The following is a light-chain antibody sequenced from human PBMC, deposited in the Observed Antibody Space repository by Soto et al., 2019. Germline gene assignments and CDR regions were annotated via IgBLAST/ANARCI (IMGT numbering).Light chain of an antibody. CDR1: SSNIGAGYD. CDR3: QYYDRSRNNCV. J-gene: IGLJ3*02. V-gene: IGLV1-40*01. CDR2: GHT. Sequence: QSVLTQPPSVSGAPGQWVTISCTGSSSNIGAGYDVQWYQQLPGTAPKLLIYGHTNRPSGVPDRCSGSKSGTSASLAIAGRHDEDEADYYCQYYDRSRNNCVFGGRTKVTVL.